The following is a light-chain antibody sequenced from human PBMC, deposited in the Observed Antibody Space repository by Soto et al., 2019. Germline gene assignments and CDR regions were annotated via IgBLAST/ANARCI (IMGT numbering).Light chain of an antibody. V-gene: IGKV1-39*01. Sequence: DIQMTQSPSSLSASVGDRVTITCRASQSISSYLNWYQQKPGKAPKLLIYAASSLQSGVPSKFSGSGSGTDFNHTISSPQPEDFATYYCQQSYSTLYTFGQGTKLEIK. CDR3: QQSYSTLYT. CDR2: AAS. CDR1: QSISSY. J-gene: IGKJ2*01.